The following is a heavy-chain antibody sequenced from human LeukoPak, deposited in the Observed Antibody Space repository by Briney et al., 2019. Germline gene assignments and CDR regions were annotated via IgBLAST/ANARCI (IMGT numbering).Heavy chain of an antibody. CDR2: IIPIRGIA. CDR1: GGTFSSYT. D-gene: IGHD2-15*01. J-gene: IGHJ4*02. V-gene: IGHV1-69*02. CDR3: GRGGGYCSGGSCYPTFDY. Sequence: SVKVSCKGSGGTFSSYTISWVRQAPGQGLEWMGRIIPIRGIANYAQKFQGRVTITADKSTSTAYMDLSSLRSEATAVYSGGRGGGYCSGGSCYPTFDYWGQGTVVSVS.